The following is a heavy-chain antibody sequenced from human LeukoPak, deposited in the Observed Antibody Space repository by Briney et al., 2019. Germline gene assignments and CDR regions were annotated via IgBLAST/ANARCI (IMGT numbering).Heavy chain of an antibody. CDR1: GYTFTSYD. J-gene: IGHJ4*02. Sequence: ASVKVSCKASGYTFTSYDINWVRQAPGQGLEWLGWMNPNSGNTGYAQKFQGRVTMTRKTSISTAYMELRSLRLDDTAVYYCAREWVVQYSFDYWGQGTLVTVSS. CDR3: AREWVVQYSFDY. D-gene: IGHD1-26*01. V-gene: IGHV1-8*01. CDR2: MNPNSGNT.